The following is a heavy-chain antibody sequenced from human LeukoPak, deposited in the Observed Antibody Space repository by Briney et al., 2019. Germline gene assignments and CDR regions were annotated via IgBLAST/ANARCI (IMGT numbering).Heavy chain of an antibody. CDR3: ARAGSYGSGDY. V-gene: IGHV3-48*01. CDR1: GFTFRTYS. Sequence: GGSLRLSCAASGFTFRTYSINWVRQAPGKGLEWISYISSSSSTIHYADSVKGRFTISRDNAKNSLYLQMNSLRAEDTAVYYCARAGSYGSGDYWGQGTLVTVSS. D-gene: IGHD3-10*01. CDR2: ISSSSSTI. J-gene: IGHJ4*02.